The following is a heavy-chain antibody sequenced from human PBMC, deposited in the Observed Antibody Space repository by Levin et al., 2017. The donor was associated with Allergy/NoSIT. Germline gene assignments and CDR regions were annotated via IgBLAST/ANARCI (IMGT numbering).Heavy chain of an antibody. D-gene: IGHD6-13*01. CDR2: MNPNSGNT. V-gene: IGHV1-8*01. Sequence: ASVKVSCKASGYTFTSYDINWVRQATGQGLEWMGWMNPNSGNTGYAQKFQGRVTMTRNTSISTAYMELSSLRSEDTAVYYCAREGRQQLVFYYYGMDGWGQGTTVTVSS. CDR1: GYTFTSYD. CDR3: AREGRQQLVFYYYGMDG. J-gene: IGHJ6*02.